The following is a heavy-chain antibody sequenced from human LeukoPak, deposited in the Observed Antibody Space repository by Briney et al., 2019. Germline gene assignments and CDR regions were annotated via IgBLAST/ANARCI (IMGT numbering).Heavy chain of an antibody. V-gene: IGHV3-21*01. D-gene: IGHD1-26*01. J-gene: IGHJ4*02. CDR1: GFTFSSYS. Sequence: GGSLRLSCAASGFTFSSYSMNWVRQAPGKGLEWVSSISSSSSYIYYADSVKGRFTISRDNAKNSMYLQMNSLRAEDTAVYDCARAPFPKVGATKGDYWGQGTLVTVSS. CDR2: ISSSSSYI. CDR3: ARAPFPKVGATKGDY.